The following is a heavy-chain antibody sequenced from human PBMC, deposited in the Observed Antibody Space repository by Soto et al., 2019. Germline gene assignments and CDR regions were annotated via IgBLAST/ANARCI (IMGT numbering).Heavy chain of an antibody. CDR2: IIPIFGTA. CDR3: AREVPSVQGSYYGTSFLY. J-gene: IGHJ4*02. Sequence: QVQLVQSGAEVKKPGSSVKVSCKASGGTFSSYAISWVRQAPGQGLEWMGGIIPIFGTANYAQKFQGRVTITADEYTITAYMELSSVRAEDTAVYYCAREVPSVQGSYYGTSFLYWGQGTLVTVSS. V-gene: IGHV1-69*01. CDR1: GGTFSSYA. D-gene: IGHD1-26*01.